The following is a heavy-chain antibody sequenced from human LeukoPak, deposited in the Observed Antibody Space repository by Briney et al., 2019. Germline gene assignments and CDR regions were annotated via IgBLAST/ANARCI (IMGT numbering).Heavy chain of an antibody. Sequence: GSLRLSCAASGFTFSDYYMSWIRQPPGKGLEWIGSIYYSGSTYYDPSLKSRITISVDTSKNQFSLKLSSVTAADTAVYYCARELLNFNPAGYWGQGTLVTVSS. CDR3: ARELLNFNPAGY. J-gene: IGHJ4*02. D-gene: IGHD3-9*01. V-gene: IGHV4-38-2*02. CDR1: GFTFSDYY. CDR2: IYYSGST.